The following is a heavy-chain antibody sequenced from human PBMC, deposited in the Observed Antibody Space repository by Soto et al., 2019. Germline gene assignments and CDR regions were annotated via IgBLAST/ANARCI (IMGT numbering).Heavy chain of an antibody. J-gene: IGHJ6*02. D-gene: IGHD1-26*01. CDR3: ASGTEVSPSWDF. V-gene: IGHV4-31*03. Sequence: SETLSLTCTVSGGSISSGGYYWSWIRQHPGKGLEWIGYLYYSGSTYYNPSLKSRVTISVDTSKNQFSLKLSSVTAADTAVYYWASGTEVSPSWDFWGQGTTVTVSS. CDR1: GGSISSGGYY. CDR2: LYYSGST.